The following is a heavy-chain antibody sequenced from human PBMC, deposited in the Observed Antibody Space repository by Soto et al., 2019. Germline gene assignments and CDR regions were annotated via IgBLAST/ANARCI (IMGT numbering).Heavy chain of an antibody. CDR1: GFTFSSYD. J-gene: IGHJ6*02. V-gene: IGHV3-13*01. CDR3: ARVNPWFGDYGMDV. D-gene: IGHD3-10*01. Sequence: QPGGSLRLSCAASGFTFSSYDMHWVRQATGKGLEWVSAIGTAGDTYYPGSVKGRFTISRENAKNSLYLQMNSLRAGDTAVYYCARVNPWFGDYGMDVWGQGTTVTVSS. CDR2: IGTAGDT.